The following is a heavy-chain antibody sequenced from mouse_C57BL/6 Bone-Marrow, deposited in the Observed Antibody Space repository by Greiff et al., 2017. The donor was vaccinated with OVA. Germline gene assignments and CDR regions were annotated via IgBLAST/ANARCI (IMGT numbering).Heavy chain of an antibody. CDR3: TTTGVATRYFDV. D-gene: IGHD1-1*01. Sequence: DVKLQESGAELVRPGASVKLSCTASGFNIKDDYMHWVKQRPEQGLEWIGWIDPENGDTEYASKFQGKATITADTSSNTAYLQLSSLTSEDTAVYYGTTTGVATRYFDVWGTGNTVTVTA. CDR2: IDPENGDT. J-gene: IGHJ1*03. CDR1: GFNIKDDY. V-gene: IGHV14-4*01.